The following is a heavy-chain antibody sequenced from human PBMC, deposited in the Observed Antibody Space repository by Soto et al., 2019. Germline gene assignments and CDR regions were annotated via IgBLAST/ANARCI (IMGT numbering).Heavy chain of an antibody. J-gene: IGHJ4*02. Sequence: ASVKVSWKASGDTFTSYDINWVRQATGQGPEWMGWMNPDSGNTGYVQKFQGRVTMTRNTAISTAYMELSSLRSEDTAVYYCARSVGGSNVNFDYWGQGTLVTVSS. CDR3: ARSVGGSNVNFDY. CDR1: GDTFTSYD. V-gene: IGHV1-8*01. CDR2: MNPDSGNT. D-gene: IGHD3-10*01.